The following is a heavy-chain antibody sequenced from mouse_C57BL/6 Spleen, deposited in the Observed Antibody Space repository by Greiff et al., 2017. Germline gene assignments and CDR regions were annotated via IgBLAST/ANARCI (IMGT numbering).Heavy chain of an antibody. J-gene: IGHJ2*01. CDR2: IYPGSGST. V-gene: IGHV1-55*01. CDR3: ARMGDGYYLYYFDY. D-gene: IGHD2-3*01. Sequence: QVQLQQPGAELVKPGASVKMSCKASGYTFTSYWITWVKQRPGQGLEWIGDIYPGSGSTNYNEKFKGKATLTVDTSSSTAYMQLSSLTSEDSAVYYCARMGDGYYLYYFDYWGQGTTLTVSS. CDR1: GYTFTSYW.